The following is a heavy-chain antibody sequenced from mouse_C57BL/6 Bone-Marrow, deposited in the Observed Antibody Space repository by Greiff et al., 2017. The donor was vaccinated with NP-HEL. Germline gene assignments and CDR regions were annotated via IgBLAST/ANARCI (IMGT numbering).Heavy chain of an antibody. D-gene: IGHD1-1*01. CDR2: IHPNSGST. CDR3: ARSAITTVVAEGWYFDV. CDR1: GYTFTSYW. V-gene: IGHV1-64*01. J-gene: IGHJ1*03. Sequence: QVQLKQPGAELVKPGASVKLSCKASGYTFTSYWMHWVKQRPGQGLEWIGMIHPNSGSTNYNEKFKSKATLTVDKSSSTAYMQLSSLTSEDSAVYYCARSAITTVVAEGWYFDVWGTGTTVTVSS.